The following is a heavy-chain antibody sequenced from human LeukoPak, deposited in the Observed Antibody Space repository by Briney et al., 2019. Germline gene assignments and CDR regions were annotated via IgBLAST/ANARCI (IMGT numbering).Heavy chain of an antibody. Sequence: ASVNVSCKASGYTFTGYYMHWVRQAPGQGLEWMGRINPNSGGTNYAQKFQGRVTMTRDTSISTAYMELSRLRSDDTAVYYCARNRRPYCSSTSCYLDYWGQGTLVTVSS. CDR3: ARNRRPYCSSTSCYLDY. D-gene: IGHD2-2*01. CDR1: GYTFTGYY. V-gene: IGHV1-2*06. J-gene: IGHJ4*02. CDR2: INPNSGGT.